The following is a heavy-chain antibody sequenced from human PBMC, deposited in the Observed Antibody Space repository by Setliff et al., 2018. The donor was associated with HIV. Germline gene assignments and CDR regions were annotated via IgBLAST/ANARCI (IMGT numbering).Heavy chain of an antibody. Sequence: SVKVSCKASGGTFSSYAISWVRQAPGQGLEWMGGIIPIFGTANYAQKFQGRVTITTDESTSTAYMELSSLRSEDTAVYYCARDTSPHSSGYYLTSDAFDIWGQGTMVTVAS. CDR2: IIPIFGTA. CDR3: ARDTSPHSSGYYLTSDAFDI. CDR1: GGTFSSYA. J-gene: IGHJ3*02. V-gene: IGHV1-69*05. D-gene: IGHD3-22*01.